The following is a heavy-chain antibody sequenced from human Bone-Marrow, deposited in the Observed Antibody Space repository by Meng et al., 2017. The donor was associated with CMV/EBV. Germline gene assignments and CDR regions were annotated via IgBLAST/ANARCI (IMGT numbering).Heavy chain of an antibody. CDR1: GFTFSSYG. V-gene: IGHV3-33*06. J-gene: IGHJ4*02. CDR2: IWYDGSNK. D-gene: IGHD6-13*01. CDR3: AKYVVAAAGPFDY. Sequence: GESLKISCAASGFTFSSYGMHWVRQAPGKGLEWVAVIWYDGSNKYYADSVKGRFTISRDNSKNTPYLQMNSLRAEDTAVYYCAKYVVAAAGPFDYWGQGTLVTVSS.